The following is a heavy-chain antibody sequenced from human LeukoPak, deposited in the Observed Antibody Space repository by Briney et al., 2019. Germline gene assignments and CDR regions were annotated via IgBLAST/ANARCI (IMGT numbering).Heavy chain of an antibody. V-gene: IGHV3-15*01. CDR2: IKAKTDGGTA. CDR1: GFTFSSYA. D-gene: IGHD3-10*01. CDR3: TTNLWFHGGSQPPAVDY. J-gene: IGHJ4*02. Sequence: PGGSLRLSCAASGFTFSSYAMSWVRQAPGKGLEWVGRIKAKTDGGTADCAAPVKGRFTISRDDSKNTLYLQMNSLRTEDTAVYYCTTNLWFHGGSQPPAVDYWGQGTLVTVSS.